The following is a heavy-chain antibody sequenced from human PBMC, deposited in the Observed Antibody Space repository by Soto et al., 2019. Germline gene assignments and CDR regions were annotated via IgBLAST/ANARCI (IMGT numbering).Heavy chain of an antibody. CDR2: ISYDGSNK. V-gene: IGHV3-30-3*01. CDR1: GYTFTSYG. CDR3: ARDNLAQLLWFGELLSTSFDY. Sequence: GASVKVSCKASGYTFTSYGISWVRQAPGKGLEWVAVISYDGSNKYYADSVKGRFTISRDNSKNTLYLQMNSLRAEDTAVYYCARDNLAQLLWFGELLSTSFDYWGQGTLVTVSS. J-gene: IGHJ4*02. D-gene: IGHD3-10*01.